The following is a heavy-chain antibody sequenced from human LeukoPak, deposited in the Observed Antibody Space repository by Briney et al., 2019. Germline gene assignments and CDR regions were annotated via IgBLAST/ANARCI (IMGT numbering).Heavy chain of an antibody. Sequence: ASLKASCKASGYTFTGYYMHWVRQAPGQGLEWMGWINPNSGGTNYAQKFQGRVTMTRDTSISTAYMELSRLRSDDTAVYYCARGHLGYCSGGSCYSRPGGSYYYMDVWGKGTTVTISS. D-gene: IGHD2-15*01. V-gene: IGHV1-2*02. CDR1: GYTFTGYY. CDR2: INPNSGGT. CDR3: ARGHLGYCSGGSCYSRPGGSYYYMDV. J-gene: IGHJ6*03.